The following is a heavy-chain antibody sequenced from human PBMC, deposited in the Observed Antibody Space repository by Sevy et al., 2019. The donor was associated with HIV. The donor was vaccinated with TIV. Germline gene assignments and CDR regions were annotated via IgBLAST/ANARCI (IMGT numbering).Heavy chain of an antibody. V-gene: IGHV4-59*01. CDR1: GDSISSYY. CDR2: IYYSGST. CDR3: ARALQDYYYGMGV. J-gene: IGHJ6*02. Sequence: SETLSLTCTVSGDSISSYYWSWIRQPPGKGLEWIGYIYYSGSTNYNPSLKSRVAISKDTSKNQFSLKLSSVTAADTAVYYCARALQDYYYGMGVWGQGTTVTVSS.